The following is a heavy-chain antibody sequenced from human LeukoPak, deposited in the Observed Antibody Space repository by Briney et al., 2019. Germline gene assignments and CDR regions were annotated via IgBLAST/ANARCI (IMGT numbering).Heavy chain of an antibody. D-gene: IGHD6-19*01. J-gene: IGHJ4*02. CDR2: ISSSSSTI. CDR3: ARGTLEAVAGTGGIDY. Sequence: GSLRLSCAASGFTFSSYSMNWVRQAPGKGLEWVSYISSSSSTIYYADSVKGRFTISRDNAKNSLYLQMNSLRDEDTAVYYCARGTLEAVAGTGGIDYWGQGTLVTVSS. V-gene: IGHV3-48*02. CDR1: GFTFSSYS.